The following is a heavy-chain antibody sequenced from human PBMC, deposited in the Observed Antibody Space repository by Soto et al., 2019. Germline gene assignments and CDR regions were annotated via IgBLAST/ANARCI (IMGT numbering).Heavy chain of an antibody. CDR1: GFTFSSYS. D-gene: IGHD3-3*01. J-gene: IGHJ6*02. CDR3: ASSEGFGVVIINGMDV. CDR2: ISSSSSTI. Sequence: GGSLRLSCAASGFTFSSYSMNWVRQAPGKGLEWVSYISSSSSTIYYADSVKGRFTISRDNSKNSLYLQMNSLRDDDTAVYYCASSEGFGVVIINGMDVWGQGTTVTVSS. V-gene: IGHV3-48*02.